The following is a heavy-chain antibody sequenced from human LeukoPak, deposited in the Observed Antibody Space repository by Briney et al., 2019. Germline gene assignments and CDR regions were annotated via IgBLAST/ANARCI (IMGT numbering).Heavy chain of an antibody. V-gene: IGHV5-51*01. J-gene: IGHJ5*02. CDR1: GSIFTNYW. CDR3: ARGPYGYASSATLGSYNCFDH. D-gene: IGHD3-10*01. Sequence: GESLKISGQGSGSIFTNYWIGWLRRLPGKGLEWMGIIFLGDSHTRYSPSFQDQVTISADKSINTAYLQWSSLKASDTAMYYCARGPYGYASSATLGSYNCFDHWGQGTLVTVSS. CDR2: IFLGDSHT.